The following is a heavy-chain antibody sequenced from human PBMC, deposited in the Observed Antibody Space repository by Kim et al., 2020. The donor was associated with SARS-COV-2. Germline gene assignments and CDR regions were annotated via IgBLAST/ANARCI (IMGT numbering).Heavy chain of an antibody. CDR3: ASLPWYSSGWSGGDYYYYGMDV. CDR2: TYYRSKWYN. V-gene: IGHV6-1*01. CDR1: GDSVSSNSAA. D-gene: IGHD6-19*01. Sequence: SQTLSLTCAISGDSVSSNSAAWNWIRQSPSRGLEWLGRTYYRSKWYNDYAVSVKSRITINPDTSKNQFSLQLNSVTPEDTAVYYCASLPWYSSGWSGGDYYYYGMDVWGQGTTVTVSS. J-gene: IGHJ6*02.